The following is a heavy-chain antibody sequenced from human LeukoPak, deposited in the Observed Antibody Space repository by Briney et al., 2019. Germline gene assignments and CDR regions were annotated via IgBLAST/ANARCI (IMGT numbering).Heavy chain of an antibody. J-gene: IGHJ4*02. Sequence: PGGSLRLSCAASGFTFSSFGIHWVRQAPGKGLEWVSIIRYDGRSKYSADSVKGRFTISRDNSKNTLYLQMNRLRAEDTAVYYCARGGSSSWNYIDYWGQGTLVTVSS. CDR1: GFTFSSFG. CDR3: ARGGSSSWNYIDY. CDR2: IRYDGRSK. D-gene: IGHD6-13*01. V-gene: IGHV3-30*02.